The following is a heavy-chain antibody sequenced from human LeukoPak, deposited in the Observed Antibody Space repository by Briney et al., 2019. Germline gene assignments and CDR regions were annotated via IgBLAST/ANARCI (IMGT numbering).Heavy chain of an antibody. V-gene: IGHV1-69*04. CDR1: GGTFSSYA. J-gene: IGHJ4*02. Sequence: GASVKVSCKASGGTFSSYAISWVRQAPGQGLEWMGRIIPILGIANYAQKFRGRVTITADKSTSTAYMELSSLRSEDTAVYYCARDPTYSSGWYVVDYWGQGTLVTVSS. D-gene: IGHD6-19*01. CDR2: IIPILGIA. CDR3: ARDPTYSSGWYVVDY.